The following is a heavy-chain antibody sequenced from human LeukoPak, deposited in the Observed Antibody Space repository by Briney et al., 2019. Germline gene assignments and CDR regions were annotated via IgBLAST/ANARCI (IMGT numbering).Heavy chain of an antibody. D-gene: IGHD3-16*02. J-gene: IGHJ4*02. CDR3: ARYDVWGSYRAFDY. Sequence: PSETLSLTCTVSGYSISSGYYWGWIRQPPGKGLEWIGSIYYSGSSFDNPALKSRVTISVDTSKNQFSLKLSSVTAADTAVYYCARYDVWGSYRAFDYWGQGTLVTVSS. CDR1: GYSISSGYY. V-gene: IGHV4-38-2*02. CDR2: IYYSGSS.